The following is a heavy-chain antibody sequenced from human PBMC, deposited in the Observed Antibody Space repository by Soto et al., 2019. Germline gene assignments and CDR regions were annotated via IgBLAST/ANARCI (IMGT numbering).Heavy chain of an antibody. CDR3: ARESGAGYNWFDP. CDR2: INHSGST. Sequence: SETLSLTCAVYGGSFSGYYWSWIRQPPGKGLEWIGEINHSGSTNYNPSLKSRVTISVDTSKNQFSLKLSSVTAADTAVYYCARESGAGYNWFDPWGQGTLVTVS. V-gene: IGHV4-34*01. D-gene: IGHD1-26*01. J-gene: IGHJ5*02. CDR1: GGSFSGYY.